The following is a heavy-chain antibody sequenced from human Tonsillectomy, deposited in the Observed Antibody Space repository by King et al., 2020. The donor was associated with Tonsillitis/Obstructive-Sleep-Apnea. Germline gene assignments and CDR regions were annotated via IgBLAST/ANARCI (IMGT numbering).Heavy chain of an antibody. D-gene: IGHD3-16*01. CDR2: IDPSDSYT. J-gene: IGHJ6*02. Sequence: VQLVQSGAEVKKPGESLRISCKGSGYSFTSYWISWVRQMPGKGLEWMGRIDPSDSYTNYSPSFQGHVTISADKSISTAYLQWSSLKASDTAMYYCARLDVWGTFPHYYYYGMDVWGQGTTVTVSS. V-gene: IGHV5-10-1*03. CDR1: GYSFTSYW. CDR3: ARLDVWGTFPHYYYYGMDV.